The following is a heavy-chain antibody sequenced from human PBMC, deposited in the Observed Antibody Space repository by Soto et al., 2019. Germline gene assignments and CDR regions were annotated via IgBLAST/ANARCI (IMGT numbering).Heavy chain of an antibody. CDR1: GYTFTSYA. CDR3: ARAWVVVTAPEY. J-gene: IGHJ4*02. V-gene: IGHV1-3*01. D-gene: IGHD2-21*02. Sequence: ASVKVSCKASGYTFTSYAMHWVRQAPGQRLEWMGWINAGNGNTKYSQKFQGRVTITRDTSASTAYMELSSLSSEDTAVYYCARAWVVVTAPEYWGQGTLVTVSS. CDR2: INAGNGNT.